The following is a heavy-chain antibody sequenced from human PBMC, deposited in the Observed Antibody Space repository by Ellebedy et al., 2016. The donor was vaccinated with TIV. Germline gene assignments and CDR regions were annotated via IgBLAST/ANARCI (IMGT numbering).Heavy chain of an antibody. CDR3: ARSGSTSWYFDL. CDR2: IKQDGSEK. V-gene: IGHV3-7*03. D-gene: IGHD1-7*01. J-gene: IGHJ2*01. CDR1: GFRFNTYW. Sequence: PGGSLRLSCETSGFRFNTYWMSWVRQAPGKGLEWVANIKQDGSEKYYVGSVEGRFIISRDNANNSLSLRINNPRAEDTAVYYRARSGSTSWYFDLWGRGTLVTVSS.